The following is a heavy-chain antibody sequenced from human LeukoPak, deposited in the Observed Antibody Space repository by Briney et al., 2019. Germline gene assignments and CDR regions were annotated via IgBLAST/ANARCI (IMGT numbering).Heavy chain of an antibody. CDR3: ARSSNYGDYVDWFDP. D-gene: IGHD4-17*01. CDR1: GGSVSSGSYY. V-gene: IGHV4-61*01. J-gene: IGHJ5*02. CDR2: IYYSGST. Sequence: SEPLSLTCTVSGGSVSSGSYYWSWIRQPPGKGLEWIGYIYYSGSTNYNPSLKSRVTISVDTSKNQFSLKLSSVTAADTAVYYCARSSNYGDYVDWFDPWGQGTLVTVSS.